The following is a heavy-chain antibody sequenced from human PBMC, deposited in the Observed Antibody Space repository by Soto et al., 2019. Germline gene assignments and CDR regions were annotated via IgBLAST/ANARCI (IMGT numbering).Heavy chain of an antibody. V-gene: IGHV1-2*04. D-gene: IGHD3-22*01. CDR3: ARNGDSSDYRGWFDP. J-gene: IGHJ5*02. CDR1: GYTFTGYY. CDR2: INPNSGGT. Sequence: ASVKVSCKASGYTFTGYYMHWVRQAPGQGLEWMGWINPNSGGTNYAQKFQGWVTMTRDTSISTAYMELSRLRSDDTAVYYCARNGDSSDYRGWFDPWGQGTLVTVS.